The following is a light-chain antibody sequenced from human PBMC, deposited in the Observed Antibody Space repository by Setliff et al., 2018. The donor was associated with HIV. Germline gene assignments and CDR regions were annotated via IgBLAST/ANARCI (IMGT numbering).Light chain of an antibody. CDR3: SSYTSSSTLVV. CDR1: SGDVGGYNY. Sequence: QSALTQPPPASGSPGQSVTISCTGTSGDVGGYNYVSWYQQRPGKVPKLMIYDVRNRPSGVSNRFSGSKSGNTASLTISGLQAEDEADYYCSSYTSSSTLVVFGGGTKVTVL. J-gene: IGLJ2*01. V-gene: IGLV2-14*03. CDR2: DVR.